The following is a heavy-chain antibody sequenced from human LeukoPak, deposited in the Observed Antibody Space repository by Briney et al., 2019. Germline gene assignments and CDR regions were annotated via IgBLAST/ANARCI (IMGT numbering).Heavy chain of an antibody. J-gene: IGHJ4*02. V-gene: IGHV3-53*01. Sequence: GGSLRLSCAASGFTVSSNYMSWVRQAPGKGLEWVSVIYSGGSTHYADSVKGRFTISRDNSKNALYLQMNSLRAEDTAVYYCARARSSSWLGYFDYWGQGTLVTVSS. D-gene: IGHD6-13*01. CDR2: IYSGGST. CDR1: GFTVSSNY. CDR3: ARARSSSWLGYFDY.